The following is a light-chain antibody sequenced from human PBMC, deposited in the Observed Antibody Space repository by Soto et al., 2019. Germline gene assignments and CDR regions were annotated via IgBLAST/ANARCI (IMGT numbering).Light chain of an antibody. J-gene: IGLJ3*02. CDR2: DNV. V-gene: IGLV1-51*01. Sequence: QSVLTQPPSVSAAPGQKVTISCSGSSSNIGKNFVSWYRQFPGTAPKLLIFDNVKRPSGIPDRFSGSKSGTSATLAITGLQSGDEADYFCGTWDSSLNLGVFGGGTKVTVL. CDR1: SSNIGKNF. CDR3: GTWDSSLNLGV.